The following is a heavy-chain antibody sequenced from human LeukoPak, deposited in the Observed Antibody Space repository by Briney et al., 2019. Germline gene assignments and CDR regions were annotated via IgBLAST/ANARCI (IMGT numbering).Heavy chain of an antibody. CDR3: ARKLERRSGNWFDP. CDR1: GGSISSYY. J-gene: IGHJ5*02. CDR2: IYYSGRT. D-gene: IGHD1-1*01. V-gene: IGHV4-59*01. Sequence: SETLSLTCTVYGGSISSYYWSWIRQPPGKGLEWIGYIYYSGRTNYNPSLKSRVTISVDTSKNQFSLKLSSVTAADTAVYYCARKLERRSGNWFDPWGQGTLVTVSS.